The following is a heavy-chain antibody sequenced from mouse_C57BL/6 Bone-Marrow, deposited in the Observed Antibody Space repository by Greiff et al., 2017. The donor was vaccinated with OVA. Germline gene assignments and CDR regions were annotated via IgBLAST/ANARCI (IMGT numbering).Heavy chain of an antibody. Sequence: VQVVESGAELARPGASVKLSCKASGYTFTSYGIRWVKQRTGQGLEWIGEIYPRSGNTYYNEKFKGKATLTADKSSSTAYIELRSLTSEDSAVYFCARRHYSGPWFAYWGQGTLVTVSA. D-gene: IGHD1-1*01. CDR2: IYPRSGNT. CDR3: ARRHYSGPWFAY. V-gene: IGHV1-81*01. J-gene: IGHJ3*01. CDR1: GYTFTSYG.